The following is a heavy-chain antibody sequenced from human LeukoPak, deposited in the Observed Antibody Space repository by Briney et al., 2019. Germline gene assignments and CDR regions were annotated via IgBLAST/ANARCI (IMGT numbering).Heavy chain of an antibody. J-gene: IGHJ4*02. CDR2: INPNSGGT. CDR1: GYTFTGYY. D-gene: IGHD2-21*01. CDR3: ARVAVVIAIGLED. V-gene: IGHV1-2*02. Sequence: GASVKVSCKASGYTFTGYYMHWVRQAPGQGLEWMGWINPNSGGTNYALKFQGRVTMTRDTSISTAYMELSRLRSDDTAVYYCARVAVVIAIGLEDWGQGTLVTVSS.